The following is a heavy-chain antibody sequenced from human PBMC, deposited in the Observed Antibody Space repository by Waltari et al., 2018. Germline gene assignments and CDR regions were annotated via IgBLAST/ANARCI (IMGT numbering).Heavy chain of an antibody. Sequence: QVQLQESGPGLVKPSQTLSLTCTVSGGSISSGGYYWSWIRQHPGKGLEWIGYIYYSGSTYYNPSLKSRVTRSVDTSKNQFSLKLSSATAADTAVYYCARGGYCTNGVCAYFDYWGQGTLVTVSS. CDR1: GGSISSGGYY. D-gene: IGHD2-8*01. V-gene: IGHV4-31*03. CDR2: IYYSGST. CDR3: ARGGYCTNGVCAYFDY. J-gene: IGHJ4*02.